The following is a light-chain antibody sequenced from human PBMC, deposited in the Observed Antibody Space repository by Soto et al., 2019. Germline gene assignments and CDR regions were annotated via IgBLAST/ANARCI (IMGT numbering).Light chain of an antibody. CDR3: SSYAGSNNYV. CDR2: AVN. J-gene: IGLJ1*01. CDR1: SSDVGGYKY. Sequence: QSALTQPPSASGSPGQSVTISCTGTSSDVGGYKYASWYQQYPGKAPKLMIYAVNKRPSGVPDRFSGSKSGNTTSLTVSGLQAEDEADYYSSSYAGSNNYVFGTGTKVTV. V-gene: IGLV2-8*01.